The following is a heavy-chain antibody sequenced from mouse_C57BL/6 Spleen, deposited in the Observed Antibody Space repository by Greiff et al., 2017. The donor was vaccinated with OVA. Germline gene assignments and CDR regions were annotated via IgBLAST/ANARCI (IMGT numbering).Heavy chain of an antibody. CDR3: ARDSSGPFYYAMDY. V-gene: IGHV1-55*01. Sequence: VQLQQPGAELVKPGASVKMSCKASGYTFTSYWITWVKQRPGQGLEWIGDIYPGSGSTNYNEKFKSKATLTVDTSSSTAYMQLSSLTSADSAVYYCARDSSGPFYYAMDYWGQGTSVTVSS. CDR2: IYPGSGST. J-gene: IGHJ4*01. D-gene: IGHD3-2*02. CDR1: GYTFTSYW.